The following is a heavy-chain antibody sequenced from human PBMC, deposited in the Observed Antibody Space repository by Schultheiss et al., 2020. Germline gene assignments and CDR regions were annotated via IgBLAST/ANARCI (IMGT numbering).Heavy chain of an antibody. V-gene: IGHV4-34*01. CDR2: INHSGST. Sequence: SQTLSLTCAVYGGSFSGYYWSWIRQPPGKGLEWIGEINHSGSTNYNPSLKSRVTISVDTSKNQFSLKLSSVTAADTAVYYCARVDYYYYYMDVWGKGTTVTVSS. CDR1: GGSFSGYY. J-gene: IGHJ6*03. CDR3: ARVDYYYYYMDV.